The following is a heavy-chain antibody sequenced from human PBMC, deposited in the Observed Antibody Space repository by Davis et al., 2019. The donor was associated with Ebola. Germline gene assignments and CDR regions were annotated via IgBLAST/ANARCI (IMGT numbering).Heavy chain of an antibody. J-gene: IGHJ5*02. CDR3: ARSRVTMVRGNNWFDP. D-gene: IGHD3-10*01. V-gene: IGHV4-59*08. Sequence: MPSETLSLTCTVSGGSISSYYWSWIRQPPGTGLEWIGYIYYSGSTNYNPSLKSRVTISVDTSKNQFSLKLSSVTAADTAVYYCARSRVTMVRGNNWFDPWGQGTLVTVSS. CDR2: IYYSGST. CDR1: GGSISSYY.